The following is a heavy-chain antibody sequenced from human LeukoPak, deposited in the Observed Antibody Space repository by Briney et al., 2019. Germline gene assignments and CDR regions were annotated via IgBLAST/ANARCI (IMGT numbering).Heavy chain of an antibody. CDR1: GYTFTSYY. CDR3: ARELGRVYDSSGYSDY. V-gene: IGHV1-46*01. CDR2: INPSGGST. Sequence: ASVKVSCKASGYTFTSYYMHWVRQAPGQGLEWMGIINPSGGSTSYAQKFQGRVTMTRDTSTSTVYMELSSLRSEDTAGYYCARELGRVYDSSGYSDYWGQGTLVTVSS. J-gene: IGHJ4*02. D-gene: IGHD3-22*01.